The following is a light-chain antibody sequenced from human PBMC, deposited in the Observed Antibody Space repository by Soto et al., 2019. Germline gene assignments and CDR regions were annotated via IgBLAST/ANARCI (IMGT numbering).Light chain of an antibody. Sequence: SYELTQPPSVSVAPGQTARITCGGNNIGSKSVHWYQQRPGQAPVLVVYADRDRPSGSPERFSGFNVGNTATLTISRVEAGDEADYYCQIWDYSSDLGVFGAGTKLTVL. V-gene: IGLV3-21*02. J-gene: IGLJ3*02. CDR1: NIGSKS. CDR2: ADR. CDR3: QIWDYSSDLGV.